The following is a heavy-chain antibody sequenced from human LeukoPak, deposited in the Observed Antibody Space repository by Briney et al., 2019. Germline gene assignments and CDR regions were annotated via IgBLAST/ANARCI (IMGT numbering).Heavy chain of an antibody. J-gene: IGHJ4*02. Sequence: ASVKVSCKASGYTFTSYGISWVRQAPGQGLEWMGWISAYSGNTNYAQKLQGRVTMTTDTSTSTAYMELRSLRSDDTAVYYCARDGIVVVPAAMVVTAIQFDYWGQGTLVTVSS. D-gene: IGHD2-2*01. CDR1: GYTFTSYG. CDR2: ISAYSGNT. V-gene: IGHV1-18*01. CDR3: ARDGIVVVPAAMVVTAIQFDY.